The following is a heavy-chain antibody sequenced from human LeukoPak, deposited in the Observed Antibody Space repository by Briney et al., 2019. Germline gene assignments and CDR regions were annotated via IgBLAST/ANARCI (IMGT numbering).Heavy chain of an antibody. Sequence: PGGSLTLSCAASGFTFSSYAMRWVRQAPGKGLEWVSAISGSGGSTYYADSEKGRLTISRDNSRNALDLEMNSLRVEDTAVYYCARGGAGSFYYYYMDVWGKGTAVTVSS. CDR1: GFTFSSYA. J-gene: IGHJ6*03. V-gene: IGHV3-23*01. CDR3: ARGGAGSFYYYYMDV. D-gene: IGHD3-16*01. CDR2: ISGSGGST.